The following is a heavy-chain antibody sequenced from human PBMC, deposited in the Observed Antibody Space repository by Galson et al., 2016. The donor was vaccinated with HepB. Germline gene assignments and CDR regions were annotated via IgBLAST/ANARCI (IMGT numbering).Heavy chain of an antibody. Sequence: SLRLSCAASGIVVSSTHFSWVRQTPGMGLEWVSIIYRGGDRYYADSVKGRFTISRDNSENTMYLQMNSLRAEDTAVYYCAKDDGGSLLTTAESWGQGTLVTVSS. CDR3: AKDDGGSLLTTAES. CDR1: GIVVSSTH. V-gene: IGHV3-53*01. J-gene: IGHJ1*01. D-gene: IGHD1-1*01. CDR2: IYRGGDR.